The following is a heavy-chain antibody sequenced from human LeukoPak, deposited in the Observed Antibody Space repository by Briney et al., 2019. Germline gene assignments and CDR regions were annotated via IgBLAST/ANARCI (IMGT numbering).Heavy chain of an antibody. CDR2: IYYSGSS. D-gene: IGHD4-17*01. Sequence: SETLSLTCTVSGVSISSDYWSWIRLPPGKGMEWIGYIYYSGSSNYNPSLKSRVTMSVDTSKNQFSLKLTSVTAADTAVYYCARRLRQNLFDPWGQGTLVTVSS. CDR3: ARRLRQNLFDP. V-gene: IGHV4-59*08. CDR1: GVSISSDY. J-gene: IGHJ5*02.